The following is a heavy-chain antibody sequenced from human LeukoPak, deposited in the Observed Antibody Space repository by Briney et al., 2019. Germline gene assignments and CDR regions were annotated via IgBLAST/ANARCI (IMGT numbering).Heavy chain of an antibody. CDR2: IYTSGST. Sequence: PSETLSLTCTVSGGSISSYYWSWIRQPPGKGLDWIGYIYTSGSTNYNPSLKSRVTISVDTSKNQFSLKLSSVTAAATAVYYCARLNVVVPAAYYMDVWGKGTTVTVSS. CDR3: ARLNVVVPAAYYMDV. J-gene: IGHJ6*03. V-gene: IGHV4-4*09. D-gene: IGHD2-2*01. CDR1: GGSISSYY.